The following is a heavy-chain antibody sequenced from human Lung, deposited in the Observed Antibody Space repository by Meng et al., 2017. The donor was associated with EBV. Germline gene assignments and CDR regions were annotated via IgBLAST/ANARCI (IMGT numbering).Heavy chain of an antibody. CDR1: GGSISSNNW. CDR3: VRGKLSGYRYFDY. Sequence: QAQLPKSGPGLVKPSGTLSLTCAVSGGSISSNNWWSWVCQPPGKGLEWIGEIYHSGSTTYNPSLKSRVTISVDKSKNQFSLKLSSVTAADTAVYYCVRGKLSGYRYFDYWGQETLVTVSS. D-gene: IGHD3-3*01. J-gene: IGHJ4*02. CDR2: IYHSGST. V-gene: IGHV4-4*02.